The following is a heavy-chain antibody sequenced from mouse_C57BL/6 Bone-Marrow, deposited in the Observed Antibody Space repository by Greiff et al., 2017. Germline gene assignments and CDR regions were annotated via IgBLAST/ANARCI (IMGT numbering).Heavy chain of an antibody. Sequence: VQLQQSGAELVRPGASVKLSCTASGFNITDDYMHWVKQRPEQGLEWIGWIDPHNGDTAYASKFQGKATITVDTSSNTAYLPLSSLTSEYTAVYYYTRIAYWGQGTLVTVSA. CDR2: IDPHNGDT. CDR1: GFNITDDY. CDR3: TRIAY. J-gene: IGHJ3*01. V-gene: IGHV14-4*01.